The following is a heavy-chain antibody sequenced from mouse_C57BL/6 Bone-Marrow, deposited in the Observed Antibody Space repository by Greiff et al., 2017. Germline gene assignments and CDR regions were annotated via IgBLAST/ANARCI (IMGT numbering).Heavy chain of an antibody. J-gene: IGHJ2*01. D-gene: IGHD4-1*01. V-gene: IGHV1-54*01. Sequence: VQLQQSGAELVRPGTSVKVSCKASGYAFTNYLIEWVKQRPGQGLEWIGVINPGSGGTNYNEKFKGKATMTADKSSSTAYMQLSSLTSEDSAVYFCARRDWGVVDYWGQGTTLTVSS. CDR1: GYAFTNYL. CDR3: ARRDWGVVDY. CDR2: INPGSGGT.